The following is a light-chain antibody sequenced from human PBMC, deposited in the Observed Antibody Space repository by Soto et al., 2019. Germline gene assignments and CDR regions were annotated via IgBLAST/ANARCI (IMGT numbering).Light chain of an antibody. CDR3: SSYAGINNFGV. J-gene: IGLJ1*01. CDR1: SSDVGGYKY. CDR2: EVN. V-gene: IGLV2-8*01. Sequence: QSALTQPPSASGSPGQSVTISCTGTSSDVGGYKYVSWYQQHPGKAPKLMIFEVNQRPSGVPDRFSGSKSGNTSSLTVSGLQAEDEADYYCSSYAGINNFGVFGTGTKLTVL.